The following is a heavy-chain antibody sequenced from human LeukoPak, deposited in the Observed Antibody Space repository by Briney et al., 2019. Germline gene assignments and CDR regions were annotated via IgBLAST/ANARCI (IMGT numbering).Heavy chain of an antibody. J-gene: IGHJ4*02. Sequence: PGGSLRLSCAASGFTFSSYAMSWVRQAPGKGLEWVSAISGSGGSSTYYADSVKGRFTISRDNSKDTLYLQMNSLRAEDTALYYCARDRIYSSSWYRPFDYWGQGTLVTVSS. CDR3: ARDRIYSSSWYRPFDY. V-gene: IGHV3-23*01. CDR2: ISGSGGSST. D-gene: IGHD6-13*01. CDR1: GFTFSSYA.